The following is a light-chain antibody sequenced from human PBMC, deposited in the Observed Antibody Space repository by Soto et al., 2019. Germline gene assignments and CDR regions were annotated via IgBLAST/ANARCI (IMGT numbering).Light chain of an antibody. Sequence: QSALTQPASVSGSPGQSITLSCTGTCSDIGGYDYVYWYQRHPGKAPKLIIYDVNNRPSGVSNRFSGSKSGNSASLTISGLQAEDEADYYCTSYASGRCRLVFGGGTQLTVL. V-gene: IGLV2-14*01. CDR3: TSYASGRCRLV. CDR2: DVN. CDR1: CSDIGGYDY. J-gene: IGLJ2*01.